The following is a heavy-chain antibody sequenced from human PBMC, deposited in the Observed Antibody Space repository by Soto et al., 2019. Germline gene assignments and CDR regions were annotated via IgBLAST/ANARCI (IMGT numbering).Heavy chain of an antibody. D-gene: IGHD1-26*01. V-gene: IGHV3-33*01. J-gene: IGHJ4*02. CDR3: ARASDSGSYYVGH. Sequence: PGGSLRLSCAASGFTFSSYGMHWVHQAPGKGLEWVAVIWYDGSNKYYAGSVKGRFTISRDNSKNTLYLQMNSLRAEDTAVYYCARASDSGSYYVGHWGQGTLVTVSS. CDR2: IWYDGSNK. CDR1: GFTFSSYG.